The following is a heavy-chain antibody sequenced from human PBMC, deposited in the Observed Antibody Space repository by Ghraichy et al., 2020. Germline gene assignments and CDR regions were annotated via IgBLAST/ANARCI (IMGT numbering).Heavy chain of an antibody. Sequence: GGSLRLSCAASGFTFRSYSMNWVRQAPGKGLEWVSYISSSSSTIYYADSVKGRFTISRDNAKNSLYLQMNSLRDEDTAVYYCASTFSSGWYSAFDYWGQGTLVTVSS. V-gene: IGHV3-48*02. CDR1: GFTFRSYS. CDR2: ISSSSSTI. D-gene: IGHD6-19*01. CDR3: ASTFSSGWYSAFDY. J-gene: IGHJ4*02.